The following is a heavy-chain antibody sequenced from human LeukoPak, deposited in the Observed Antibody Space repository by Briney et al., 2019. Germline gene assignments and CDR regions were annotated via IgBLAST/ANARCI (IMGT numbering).Heavy chain of an antibody. J-gene: IGHJ3*02. D-gene: IGHD1-26*01. CDR1: GYTLTELS. CDR2: FDPEDGET. V-gene: IGHV1-24*01. Sequence: ASVKVSCKVSGYTLTELSMHWVRQAPGKGLEWMRGFDPEDGETIYAQKFQGRVTMTEDTSTDTAYMELSSLRSEDTAVYYCATDSDGGSYLLGAFDIWGQGTMVTVSS. CDR3: ATDSDGGSYLLGAFDI.